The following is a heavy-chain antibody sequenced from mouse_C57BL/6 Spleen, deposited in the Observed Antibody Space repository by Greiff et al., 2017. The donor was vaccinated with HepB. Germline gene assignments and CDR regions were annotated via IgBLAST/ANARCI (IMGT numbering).Heavy chain of an antibody. CDR2: ISSGSSTI. CDR1: GFTLSDYG. V-gene: IGHV5-17*01. D-gene: IGHD4-1*01. CDR3: ARSNFAWFAY. Sequence: EVKLVESGGGLVKPGGSLKLSCAASGFTLSDYGMHWVRQAPEKGLEWVAYISSGSSTIYYADTVKGRFTISRDNAKNTLFLQMTSLRSEDTAMYYCARSNFAWFAYWGQGTLVTVSA. J-gene: IGHJ3*01.